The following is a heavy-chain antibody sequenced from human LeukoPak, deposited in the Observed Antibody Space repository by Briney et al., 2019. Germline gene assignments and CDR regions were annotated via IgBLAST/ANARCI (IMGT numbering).Heavy chain of an antibody. J-gene: IGHJ6*02. CDR2: FDPEDGET. Sequence: ASVKVSCKVSGYTLTELSMHWVRQAPGKGLEWMGGFDPEDGETIYAQKFQGRVTMTEDTSTATAYMELSSLRSEDTAVYYCATATIRNYYYGMDVWGQGTTVTVSS. V-gene: IGHV1-24*01. D-gene: IGHD5-12*01. CDR1: GYTLTELS. CDR3: ATATIRNYYYGMDV.